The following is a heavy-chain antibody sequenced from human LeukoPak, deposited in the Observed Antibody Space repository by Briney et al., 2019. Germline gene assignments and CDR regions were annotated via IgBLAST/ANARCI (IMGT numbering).Heavy chain of an antibody. CDR1: GFTFNTFN. D-gene: IGHD3-9*01. V-gene: IGHV3-21*01. CDR2: ITSGGDYI. J-gene: IGHJ4*02. CDR3: ARGHYDVLAASYKWTPDF. Sequence: PGGSLRLSCAASGFTFNTFNMNWVRQAPGKGLEWVSSITSGGDYIYYADSVKGRFTTSRDNAKNSLSLQLNSLRVEDTAVYYCARGHYDVLAASYKWTPDFWGQGTLVTVSS.